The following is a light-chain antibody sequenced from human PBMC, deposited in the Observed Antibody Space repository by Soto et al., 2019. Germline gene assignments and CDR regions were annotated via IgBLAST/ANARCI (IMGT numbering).Light chain of an antibody. CDR3: QQYVNSPPYT. V-gene: IGKV3-20*01. CDR2: GAS. Sequence: EIVLTQSPGTLSLSPGERATLSCRASQSVSSSYLAWYQQKPGQPPRLLIYGASSRATGIPDRFSGSGSGTDFTLTISRLEPEDFGVYYCQQYVNSPPYTFGQGTKLEIK. CDR1: QSVSSSY. J-gene: IGKJ2*01.